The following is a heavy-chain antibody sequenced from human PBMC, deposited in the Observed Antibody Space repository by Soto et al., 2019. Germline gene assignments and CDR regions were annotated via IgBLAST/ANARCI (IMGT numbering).Heavy chain of an antibody. CDR2: IIPYYNTL. CDR1: EGTFDSYA. V-gene: IGHV1-69*01. J-gene: IGHJ4*02. CDR3: ASGASRWYPYFFDS. D-gene: IGHD6-13*01. Sequence: QAQVVQSGAEVRKPGSSVKLSCKASEGTFDSYAIAWVRQAPGQGLEGMGGIIPYYNTLNYAQKFQDRVTITADDSTNTVYMELSSLRSDDTADYFCASGASRWYPYFFDSWAQGTLVTVSS.